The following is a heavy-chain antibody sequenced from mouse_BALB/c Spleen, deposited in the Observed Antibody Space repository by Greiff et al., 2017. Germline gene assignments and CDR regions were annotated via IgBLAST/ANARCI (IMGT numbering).Heavy chain of an antibody. CDR1: GFSLTSYG. CDR3: AREGYYYGSSPWYFDV. Sequence: VKLMESGPGLVAPSQSLSITCTVSGFSLTSYGVHWVRQPPGKGLEWLGVIWAGGSTNYNSALMSRLSISKDNSKSQVFLKMNSLQTDDTARYYCAREGYYYGSSPWYFDVWGAGTTVTVSS. CDR2: IWAGGST. J-gene: IGHJ1*01. V-gene: IGHV2-9*02. D-gene: IGHD1-1*01.